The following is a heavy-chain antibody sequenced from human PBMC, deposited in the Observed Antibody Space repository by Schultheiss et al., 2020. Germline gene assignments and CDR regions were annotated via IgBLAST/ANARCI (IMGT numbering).Heavy chain of an antibody. Sequence: GESLKISCSASGFTFSNAWMNWVRQAPGKGLEWVAVISYDGSNKYYADSVKGRFTISRDNSKNTVYLQMNSLRAEDTAVYYCAKAVAGSVMDVWGQGTTVTVSS. D-gene: IGHD6-19*01. CDR3: AKAVAGSVMDV. V-gene: IGHV3-30*18. CDR2: ISYDGSNK. CDR1: GFTFSNAW. J-gene: IGHJ6*02.